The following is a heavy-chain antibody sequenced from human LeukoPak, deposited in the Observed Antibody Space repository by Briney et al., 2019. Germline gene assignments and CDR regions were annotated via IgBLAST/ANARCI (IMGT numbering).Heavy chain of an antibody. J-gene: IGHJ4*02. V-gene: IGHV4-61*01. D-gene: IGHD4-17*01. CDR2: IYCSGST. CDR3: ARVRPYGDYFVY. Sequence: SETLSLTCTVSGGSVSSSSYYWSWIRQPPGKGLEWIGYIYCSGSTYYNPSLKRRVTISVDTSKNQFSLKLSSVTAADTAVYYCARVRPYGDYFVYWGRGTLVSVPS. CDR1: GGSVSSSSYY.